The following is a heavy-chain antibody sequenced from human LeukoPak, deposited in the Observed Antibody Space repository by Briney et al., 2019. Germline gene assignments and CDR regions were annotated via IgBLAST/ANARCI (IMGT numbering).Heavy chain of an antibody. Sequence: PSETLSLTCTVSGGSISTYCWSWIRQPAGTGLEWIGHICTSGSTNYNPSLKSRVTMSVDTSNNEFSLKLSSVTAADTAVYYCARGRSSWYYYYMDVWGKGTTVTISS. D-gene: IGHD6-13*01. CDR1: GGSISTYC. CDR3: ARGRSSWYYYYMDV. J-gene: IGHJ6*03. CDR2: ICTSGST. V-gene: IGHV4-4*07.